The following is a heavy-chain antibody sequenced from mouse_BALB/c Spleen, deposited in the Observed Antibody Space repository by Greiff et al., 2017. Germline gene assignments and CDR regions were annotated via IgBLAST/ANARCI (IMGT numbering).Heavy chain of an antibody. CDR3: ARGGGGYDEFAY. CDR2: IWAGGST. CDR1: GFSLTSYG. Sequence: VQLQESGPGLVAPSQSLSITCTVSGFSLTSYGVHWVRQPPGKGLEWLGVIWAGGSTNYNSALMSRLSISKDNSKSQVFLKMNSLQTDDTAMYYCARGGGGYDEFAYWGQGTLVTVSA. V-gene: IGHV2-9*02. J-gene: IGHJ3*01. D-gene: IGHD2-14*01.